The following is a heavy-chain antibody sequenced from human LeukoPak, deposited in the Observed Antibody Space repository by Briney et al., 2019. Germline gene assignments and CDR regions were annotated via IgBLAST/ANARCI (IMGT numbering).Heavy chain of an antibody. D-gene: IGHD4-11*01. Sequence: EGSLRLSCAASGFTFSSYSMNWVRQAPGKGLEWVSSISSSSSYIYYADSVKGRFTISRDSAKNSLYLQMNSLRAEDTAVYYCARDPYSGLFDYWGQGTLVTASS. V-gene: IGHV3-21*01. CDR2: ISSSSSYI. CDR3: ARDPYSGLFDY. CDR1: GFTFSSYS. J-gene: IGHJ4*02.